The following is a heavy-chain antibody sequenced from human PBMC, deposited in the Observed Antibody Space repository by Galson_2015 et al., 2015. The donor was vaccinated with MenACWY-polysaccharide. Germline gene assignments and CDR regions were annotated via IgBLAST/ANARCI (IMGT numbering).Heavy chain of an antibody. CDR1: HDSISSSY. V-gene: IGHV4-4*07. CDR2: IHATGST. Sequence: QMQLQESGPGLVKPSETLSLTCTVSHDSISSSYWSWIRQPADKGLEWIGRIHATGSTTYNPSSRSRVTMSVDLPKNNFSLRLTSVTASDTAIYYCARRSLGNWYFDLWGRGTLVTVSS. D-gene: IGHD7-27*01. J-gene: IGHJ2*01. CDR3: ARRSLGNWYFDL.